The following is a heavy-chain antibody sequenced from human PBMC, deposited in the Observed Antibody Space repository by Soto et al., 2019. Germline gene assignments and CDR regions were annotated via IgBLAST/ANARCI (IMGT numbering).Heavy chain of an antibody. V-gene: IGHV1-46*01. J-gene: IGHJ4*02. Sequence: ASVKVSCKSSGYTFSSYYMHWVRQAPGQGLEWMAIINPSGGSTTYAQKFQGRVTLTRDTSTSTVYMELSSLRSEDTAVYYCARVGGLTGLDYWGQGTLVTVSS. D-gene: IGHD3-9*01. CDR2: INPSGGST. CDR1: GYTFSSYY. CDR3: ARVGGLTGLDY.